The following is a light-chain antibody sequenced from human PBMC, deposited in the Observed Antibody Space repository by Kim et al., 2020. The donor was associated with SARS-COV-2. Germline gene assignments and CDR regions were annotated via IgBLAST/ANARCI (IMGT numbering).Light chain of an antibody. Sequence: QSALTQPRSVSGSPGQSVTISCTGTSSAVGHNNYVSWYQQNPGKAPKLMIYDVSKRPSGVPDRFSGCKSGNTASLTISRLQAEDEADYYCCSYADVYIHWVFGGETKLTVL. CDR3: CSYADVYIHWV. CDR1: SSAVGHNNY. CDR2: DVS. V-gene: IGLV2-11*01. J-gene: IGLJ3*02.